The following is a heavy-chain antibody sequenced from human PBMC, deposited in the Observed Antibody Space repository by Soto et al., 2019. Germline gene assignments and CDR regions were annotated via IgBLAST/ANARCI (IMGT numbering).Heavy chain of an antibody. CDR3: ARGRCSSTSCYATYPGMDV. CDR1: GYTFTSYA. Sequence: ASVKVSCKASGYTFTSYAMHWVRQAPGQRLEWMGWINAGNGNTKYSQKFQGRVTITRDTSASTAYMELSSLRSEDTAVYYCARGRCSSTSCYATYPGMDVWGQGTTVTVSS. CDR2: INAGNGNT. J-gene: IGHJ6*02. V-gene: IGHV1-3*01. D-gene: IGHD2-2*01.